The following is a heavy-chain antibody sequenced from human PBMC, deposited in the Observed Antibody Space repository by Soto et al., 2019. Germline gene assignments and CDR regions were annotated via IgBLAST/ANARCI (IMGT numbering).Heavy chain of an antibody. D-gene: IGHD3-3*01. J-gene: IGHJ4*02. CDR2: IYYSGST. CDR1: GGSTSSYY. Sequence: PSETLSLTCTVSGGSTSSYYWSWIRQPPGKGLEWIGYIYYSGSTNYNPSLKSRVTISVDTSKNQFSLKLSSVTAADTAVYYCARGGYDFWSGSRSYQFDYWGQGTLVTVSS. CDR3: ARGGYDFWSGSRSYQFDY. V-gene: IGHV4-59*01.